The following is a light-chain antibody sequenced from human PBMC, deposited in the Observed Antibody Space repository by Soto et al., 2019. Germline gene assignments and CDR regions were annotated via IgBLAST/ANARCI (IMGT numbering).Light chain of an antibody. CDR3: QQYYNYPRT. Sequence: ATRMTQSPSSLSASTGDRVTITCRASQGISSYLAWYQQKPGKAPKLLIYAASTLQSGVPSRFSGSGSGTDFTLTFSCLQSEDFATYCCQQYYNYPRTFGQGTKVEIK. V-gene: IGKV1-8*01. CDR1: QGISSY. CDR2: AAS. J-gene: IGKJ1*01.